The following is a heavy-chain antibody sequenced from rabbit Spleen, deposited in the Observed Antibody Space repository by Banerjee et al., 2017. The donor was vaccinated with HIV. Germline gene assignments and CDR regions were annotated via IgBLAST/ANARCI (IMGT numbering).Heavy chain of an antibody. CDR2: IDAGSGGFT. D-gene: IGHD1-1*01. J-gene: IGHJ6*01. Sequence: QSLEESGGDLVKPGASLTLTCTASGVSFSSNYYMCWVRQAPGKGLEWIACIDAGSGGFTYFANWAKGRFTCSKTSSTTVTLQMTSLTAADTATYFCARDLDTGGSGRVNGFSLWGQGTLVTVS. CDR3: ARDLDTGGSGRVNGFSL. V-gene: IGHV1S40*01. CDR1: GVSFSSNYY.